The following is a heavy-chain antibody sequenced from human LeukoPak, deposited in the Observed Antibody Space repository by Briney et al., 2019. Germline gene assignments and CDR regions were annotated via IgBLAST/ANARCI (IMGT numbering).Heavy chain of an antibody. J-gene: IGHJ2*01. CDR3: ARVITIFGVVVNWYFEL. CDR1: GGSFSGYY. Sequence: SETLSLTCAVYGGSFSGYYWSWIRQPPGKGLEWIGEINHSGSTNYNPSLKSRVTISVDTSKNQFSLKLSSVTAADTAVYYCARVITIFGVVVNWYFELWGRGTLVTVSS. D-gene: IGHD3-3*01. V-gene: IGHV4-34*01. CDR2: INHSGST.